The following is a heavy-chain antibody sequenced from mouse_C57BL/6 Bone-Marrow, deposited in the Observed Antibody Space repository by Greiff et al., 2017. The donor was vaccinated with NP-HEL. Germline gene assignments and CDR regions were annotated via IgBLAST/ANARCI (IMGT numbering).Heavy chain of an antibody. D-gene: IGHD1-1*01. J-gene: IGHJ4*01. CDR3: ARGAGGSSLGYAMDY. Sequence: EVHLVESGGGLVQSGRSLRLSCATSGFTFSDFYMEWVRQAPGKGLEWIAASRNKANDYTTEYSASVKGRFIVSRDTSQSILYLQMNALRAEDTAIYYCARGAGGSSLGYAMDYWGQGTSVTVSS. CDR2: SRNKANDYTT. V-gene: IGHV7-1*01. CDR1: GFTFSDFY.